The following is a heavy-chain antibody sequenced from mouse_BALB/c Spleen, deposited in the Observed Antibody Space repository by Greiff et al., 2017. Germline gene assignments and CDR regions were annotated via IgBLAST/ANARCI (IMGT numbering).Heavy chain of an antibody. CDR1: GYTFTSYW. CDR2: INPSNGRT. J-gene: IGHJ3*01. V-gene: IGHV1S81*02. CDR3: AREVAY. Sequence: QVQLQQPGAELVKPGASVKLSCKASGYTFTSYWMHWVKQRPGQGLEWIGEINPSNGRTNYNEKFKCKATLTVDKSSSTTYMQLSSLTSEDSAVYYCAREVAYWGQGALVTVSA.